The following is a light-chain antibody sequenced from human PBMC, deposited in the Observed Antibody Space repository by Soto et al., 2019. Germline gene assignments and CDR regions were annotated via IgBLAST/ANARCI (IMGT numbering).Light chain of an antibody. CDR1: QGIRID. CDR2: AAS. V-gene: IGKV1-17*01. CDR3: LEHNSYPRT. Sequence: DIQMTQSPSSLSASVGDRVTITSRASQGIRIDLGWYQQKPGKAPKRLIYAASSLQSGVQSRFSCSGSKTEFTLAISGLQPEDLATYCCLEHNSYPRTFGQGTKVEIK. J-gene: IGKJ1*01.